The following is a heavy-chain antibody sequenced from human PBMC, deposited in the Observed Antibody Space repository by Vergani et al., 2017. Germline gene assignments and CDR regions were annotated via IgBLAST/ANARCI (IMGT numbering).Heavy chain of an antibody. CDR2: ISGTGGST. V-gene: IGHV3-23*01. CDR1: GFTFSSYA. CDR3: AREGDIVVVPAGYFDY. Sequence: EVQLLESGGGLVQPGGSLRLSCAASGFTFSSYAMSWVRQAPGKGLEWVSAISGTGGSTYYADSVKGRFTISRDNAKNSLYLQMNSLRAEDTAVYYCAREGDIVVVPAGYFDYWGQGTLVTVSS. J-gene: IGHJ4*02. D-gene: IGHD2-2*01.